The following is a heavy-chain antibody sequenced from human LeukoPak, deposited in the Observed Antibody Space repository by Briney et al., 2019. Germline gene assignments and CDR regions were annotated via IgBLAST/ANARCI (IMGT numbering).Heavy chain of an antibody. Sequence: PGGSLRLSCTASGFTFNEYGMNWVRQAPGKGLEWVSSISSSSSYIYYADSVKGRFTISRDNAKNSLYLQMNSLRAEDTAVYYCAREAGGWGADYWGQGTLVTVSS. CDR1: GFTFNEYG. D-gene: IGHD7-27*01. CDR2: ISSSSSYI. V-gene: IGHV3-21*01. J-gene: IGHJ4*02. CDR3: AREAGGWGADY.